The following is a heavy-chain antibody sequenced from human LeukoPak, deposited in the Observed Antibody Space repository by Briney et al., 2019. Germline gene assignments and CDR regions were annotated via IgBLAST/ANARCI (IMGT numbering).Heavy chain of an antibody. CDR1: GFIVSHNY. D-gene: IGHD3-3*01. Sequence: GGSLRLSCAASGFIVSHNYMTWVRQAPGKGLEWISVIYIDGTTYYADSVKGRFTISRDQANNTLYLQMNTLRDEDTAVYYCARVGYSDFWSGYYWDYWGQGTLVTVSS. CDR3: ARVGYSDFWSGYYWDY. V-gene: IGHV3-53*01. CDR2: IYIDGTT. J-gene: IGHJ4*02.